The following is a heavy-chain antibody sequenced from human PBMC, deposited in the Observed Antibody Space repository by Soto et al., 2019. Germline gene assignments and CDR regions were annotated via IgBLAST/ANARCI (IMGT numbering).Heavy chain of an antibody. Sequence: PSETLSLTCTVSAGSISTDYWSWIRQAPGRGLEWIGYISSSGIPVYTPSLKSRLTISVDPSKNLFSLQLTSVTAADTATYYCARLDPYSSSRDWGQGTLVTVSS. CDR1: AGSISTDY. J-gene: IGHJ4*02. V-gene: IGHV4-59*01. D-gene: IGHD6-13*01. CDR3: ARLDPYSSSRD. CDR2: ISSSGIP.